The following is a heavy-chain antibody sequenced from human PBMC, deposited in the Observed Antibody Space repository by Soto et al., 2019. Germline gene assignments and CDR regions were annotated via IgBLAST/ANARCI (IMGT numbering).Heavy chain of an antibody. V-gene: IGHV3-23*01. CDR1: GFTFSSYA. D-gene: IGHD2-8*01. J-gene: IGHJ4*02. CDR2: ISGSGGST. CDR3: AKDLEDIVLMVYATGSDY. Sequence: HPGGSLRLSCAASGFTFSSYAMSWVRQAPGKGLEWVSAISGSGGSTYYADSVKGRFTISRDNSKNTLYLQMNSLRAEDTAVYYCAKDLEDIVLMVYATGSDYWGQGTLVTVSS.